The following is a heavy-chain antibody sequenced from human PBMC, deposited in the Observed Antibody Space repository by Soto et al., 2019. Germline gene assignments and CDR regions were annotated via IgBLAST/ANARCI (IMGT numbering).Heavy chain of an antibody. V-gene: IGHV1-46*01. Sequence: ASVKVSCKASGYTFTSYYMHWVRQAPGQGLEWMGIINPSGGSTSYAQKFQGRVTMTRDTSTSTVYMELSSLRSEDTAVYYCARGIAVAGTPNWFDPWGQGTLVTVSS. CDR2: INPSGGST. J-gene: IGHJ5*02. CDR3: ARGIAVAGTPNWFDP. D-gene: IGHD6-19*01. CDR1: GYTFTSYY.